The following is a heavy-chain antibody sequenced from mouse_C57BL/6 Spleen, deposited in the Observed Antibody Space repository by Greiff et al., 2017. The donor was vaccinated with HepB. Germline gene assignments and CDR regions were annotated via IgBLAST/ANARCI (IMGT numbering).Heavy chain of an antibody. Sequence: VHVKQSGPELVKPGASVKISCKASGYSFTDYNMNWVKQSNGKSLEWIGVINPNYGTTSYNQKFKGKATLTVDQSSSTAYMQLNSLTSEDSAVYYCARARSTMITTGFAYWGQGTLVTVSA. J-gene: IGHJ3*01. CDR3: ARARSTMITTGFAY. CDR1: GYSFTDYN. D-gene: IGHD2-4*01. V-gene: IGHV1-39*01. CDR2: INPNYGTT.